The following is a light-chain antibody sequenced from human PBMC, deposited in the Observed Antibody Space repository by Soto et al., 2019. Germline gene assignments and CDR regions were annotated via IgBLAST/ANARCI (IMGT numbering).Light chain of an antibody. V-gene: IGKV3-20*01. CDR3: QQYAASPTS. J-gene: IGKJ3*01. Sequence: EIVVTQSPGTLSLSPGERATLSCRASQSVSSNNLAWYQQKPGHAPRLRIYGASRRATGIPERFSGSGSGTDFTLTIDRLEPEDFAVYSCQQYAASPTSFGPGTKVDIK. CDR1: QSVSSNN. CDR2: GAS.